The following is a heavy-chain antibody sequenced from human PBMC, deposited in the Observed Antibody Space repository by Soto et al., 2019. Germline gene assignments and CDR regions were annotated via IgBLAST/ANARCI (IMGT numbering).Heavy chain of an antibody. V-gene: IGHV1-18*01. J-gene: IGHJ6*03. Sequence: ASVKVSCKASGYTFTSYGISWVRQAPGQGLEWMGWISAYNGNTNHAQKLQGRVTMTTDTSTSTAYMELRSLRSDDTAVYYCARSPRPMPDYYDILTGQGNYYYYYYMDVWGKGTTVTVSS. CDR3: ARSPRPMPDYYDILTGQGNYYYYYYMDV. D-gene: IGHD3-9*01. CDR2: ISAYNGNT. CDR1: GYTFTSYG.